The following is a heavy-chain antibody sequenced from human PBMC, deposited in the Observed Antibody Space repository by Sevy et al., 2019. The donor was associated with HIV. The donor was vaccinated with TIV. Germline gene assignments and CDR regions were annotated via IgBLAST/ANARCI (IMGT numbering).Heavy chain of an antibody. CDR1: GFAFYDYS. D-gene: IGHD2-8*01. V-gene: IGHV3-23*01. J-gene: IGHJ4*02. Sequence: GGSLRLSCAASGFAFYDYSMSWIRQAPGKGLEWVATLSFGCGKINYADSVKGRFTISRDNSKNSFYLQMDNLRVKDTALYYCAREGCTRPHDYWGQGTRVTVSS. CDR3: AREGCTRPHDY. CDR2: LSFGCGKI.